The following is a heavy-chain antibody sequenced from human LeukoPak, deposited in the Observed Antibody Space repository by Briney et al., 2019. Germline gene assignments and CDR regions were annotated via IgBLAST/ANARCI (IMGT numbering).Heavy chain of an antibody. CDR2: ISSSSSTI. V-gene: IGHV3-48*02. Sequence: PGGSLRLSCAASGFTFSSYSMNWVRQAPGKGLEWVSYISSSSSTIYYADSVKGRFTISRDNAKNSLYLQMNSLRDEDTAVYYCASFSGYDFWGGYSIVPGWGQGTLVTVSS. J-gene: IGHJ4*02. CDR1: GFTFSSYS. D-gene: IGHD3-3*01. CDR3: ASFSGYDFWGGYSIVPG.